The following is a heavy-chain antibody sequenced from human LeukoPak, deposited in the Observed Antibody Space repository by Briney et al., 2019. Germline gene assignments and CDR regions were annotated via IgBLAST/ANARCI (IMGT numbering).Heavy chain of an antibody. CDR3: AKDGLTGVNYYYGMDV. CDR1: GFSFSSYG. V-gene: IGHV3-30*18. J-gene: IGHJ6*04. CDR2: ISYDESYK. D-gene: IGHD7-27*01. Sequence: GRSLRLSCAASGFSFSSYGIHWVRQAPGKGLGWVAVISYDESYKYYADSVKGRFTISRDNSKNTLYLQMNSLRAEDTAVYYCAKDGLTGVNYYYGMDVWGKGTTVTVSS.